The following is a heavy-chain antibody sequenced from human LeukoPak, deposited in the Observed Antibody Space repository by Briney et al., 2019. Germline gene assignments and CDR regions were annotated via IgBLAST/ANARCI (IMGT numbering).Heavy chain of an antibody. CDR3: AKDIVATTIETYYFDY. D-gene: IGHD5-12*01. V-gene: IGHV3-30*02. Sequence: PGGSLRLSCAASGFTFSSYGMHWVRQAPGKGLEWVAFIRYDGSNKYYADSVKGRFTISRDNSKHTLYLQMNSLRAEDTAVYYCAKDIVATTIETYYFDYWGQGTLVTVSS. CDR2: IRYDGSNK. CDR1: GFTFSSYG. J-gene: IGHJ4*02.